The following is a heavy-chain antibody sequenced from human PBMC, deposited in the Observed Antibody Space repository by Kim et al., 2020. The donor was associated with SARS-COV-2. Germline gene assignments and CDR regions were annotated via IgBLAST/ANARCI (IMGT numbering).Heavy chain of an antibody. CDR2: IGYDGSNK. V-gene: IGHV3-33*06. CDR1: GFSFGNSN. CDR3: ANFEY. J-gene: IGHJ4*02. Sequence: GGSLRLSCAASGFSFGNSNMHWVRQAPGKGLEWVAVIGYDGSNKYYADSVKGRFTISRDSSKRTLYLQINSLRAEDTAVYYCANFEYWGQGTLVTVSS.